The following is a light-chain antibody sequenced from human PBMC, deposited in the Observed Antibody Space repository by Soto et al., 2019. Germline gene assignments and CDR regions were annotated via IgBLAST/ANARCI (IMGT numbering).Light chain of an antibody. V-gene: IGLV2-14*03. J-gene: IGLJ1*01. Sequence: QSVLTQPASVSGSPGQSITISCTGTSSDVGGYNYVSWYQHHPGKAPKLMIYDVSNRPSGVSNRFSGSKSGNTASLTISGLQPEDEADYYSCSYTTSNTPQIVFGTGTKVTVL. CDR1: SSDVGGYNY. CDR2: DVS. CDR3: CSYTTSNTPQIV.